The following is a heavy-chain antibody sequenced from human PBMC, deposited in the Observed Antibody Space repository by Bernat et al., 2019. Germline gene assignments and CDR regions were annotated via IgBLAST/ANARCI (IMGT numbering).Heavy chain of an antibody. V-gene: IGHV3-30*18. CDR3: AKEGIRYSSGWYLDY. D-gene: IGHD6-19*01. CDR2: ISYDGSNK. Sequence: QVQLVESGGGVVQPGRSLRLSCAASGFTFSSYGMHWVRQAPGKGLEWVAVISYDGSNKYYADSVKGRFTISRDNSKNTLYLQMNSLRAEDTAVYYCAKEGIRYSSGWYLDYWGQGTLVTVSS. J-gene: IGHJ4*02. CDR1: GFTFSSYG.